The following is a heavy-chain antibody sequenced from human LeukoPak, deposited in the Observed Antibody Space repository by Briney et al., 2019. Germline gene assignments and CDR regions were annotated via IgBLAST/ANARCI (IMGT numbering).Heavy chain of an antibody. CDR2: ISYDGSNK. V-gene: IGHV3-30*16. CDR3: ASSRSIDIVVVSAAMAY. Sequence: PGRSLRLSCAASGFTFSSYAMHWVRQAPGKGLEWVAVISYDGSNKYYADSVKGRFTISRDNSKNTLYLQMNSLRAEDTAVYYCASSRSIDIVVVSAAMAYWGQGTLVTVSS. J-gene: IGHJ4*02. CDR1: GFTFSSYA. D-gene: IGHD2-2*01.